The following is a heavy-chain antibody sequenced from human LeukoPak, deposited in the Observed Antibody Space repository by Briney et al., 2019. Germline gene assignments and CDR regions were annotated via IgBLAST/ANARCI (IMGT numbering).Heavy chain of an antibody. CDR3: AREPRWAGDLGGFDS. V-gene: IGHV4-34*01. D-gene: IGHD3-16*01. CDR1: GGSFSGYY. J-gene: IGHJ4*02. Sequence: SETLSLTCAVYGGSFSGYYWSWIRQPPGKGLEWIGSIYHSGSTYYNPSLKTRVTISVDTSKNQFSLQLSSVTAADTAVYYCAREPRWAGDLGGFDSWGQGPLVTVSS. CDR2: IYHSGST.